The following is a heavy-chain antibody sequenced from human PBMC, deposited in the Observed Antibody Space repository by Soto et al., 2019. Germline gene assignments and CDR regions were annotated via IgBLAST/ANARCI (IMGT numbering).Heavy chain of an antibody. CDR3: ARGPSSLTRFDY. D-gene: IGHD2-2*01. Sequence: GSLRLAGAASVFTFSSYAMHWVRQAPGKGLDWVAVISYDGSNKYYADSVKGRFTISRDNSKNTLYLQMNSLRAEDTAVYYCARGPSSLTRFDYWGQGTLVTVSS. V-gene: IGHV3-30-3*01. J-gene: IGHJ4*02. CDR1: VFTFSSYA. CDR2: ISYDGSNK.